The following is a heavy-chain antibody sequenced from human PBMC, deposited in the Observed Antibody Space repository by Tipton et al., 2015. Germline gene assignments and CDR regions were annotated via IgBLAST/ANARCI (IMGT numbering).Heavy chain of an antibody. J-gene: IGHJ4*02. CDR1: GGSISSYY. Sequence: TLSLTCTVSGGSISSYYWSWIRQSPGEGLEWIGYIYYSGSTNYNPSLRSRVAMSMDTSKNQFSLRLNSVTAADTAVYYCARDAWAGDTRGFYYIYWGRGTLVSVSS. CDR2: IYYSGST. CDR3: ARDAWAGDTRGFYYIY. V-gene: IGHV4-59*01. D-gene: IGHD3-22*01.